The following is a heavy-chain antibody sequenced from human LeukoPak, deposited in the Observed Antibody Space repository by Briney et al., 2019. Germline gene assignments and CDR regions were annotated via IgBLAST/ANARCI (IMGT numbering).Heavy chain of an antibody. CDR3: AKARIAVAALDY. J-gene: IGHJ4*02. V-gene: IGHV3-9*01. D-gene: IGHD6-19*01. CDR2: ISWNSGSI. CDR1: GFTFDDYA. Sequence: PGRSLRLSCAASGFTFDDYAMHWVRQAPGKGLEWVSGISWNSGSIGYADSVKGRFTISRDNAKSSLYLQMNSLRAEDTALYYCAKARIAVAALDYWGQGTLVTVSS.